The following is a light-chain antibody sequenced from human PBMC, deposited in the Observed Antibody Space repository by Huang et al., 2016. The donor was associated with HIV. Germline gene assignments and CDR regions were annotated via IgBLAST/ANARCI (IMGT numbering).Light chain of an antibody. Sequence: STRASATGTGCPPSCGARHSVSIPSAWYQQNPGPSARLLIQCASTRATGIPARFSGSGSGTEFTLAISSLQSEDSGVYFCQQYDNWPLTFGQGTRLEMK. CDR3: QQYDNWPLT. CDR1: HSVSIP. CDR2: CAS. J-gene: IGKJ5*01. V-gene: IGKV3-15*01.